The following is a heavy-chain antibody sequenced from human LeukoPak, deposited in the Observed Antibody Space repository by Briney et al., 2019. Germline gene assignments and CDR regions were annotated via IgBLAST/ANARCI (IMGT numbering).Heavy chain of an antibody. Sequence: SETLSLTCAVYGGSFSGYYWSWIRQPPGKGLEWIGEINHSGSTNYNPSLKSRVTISVDTSKNQFSLKLSSVTAADTAVYYCARHSLYDFWSGYHYYFDYWGQGTLVTVSS. CDR3: ARHSLYDFWSGYHYYFDY. V-gene: IGHV4-34*01. CDR1: GGSFSGYY. J-gene: IGHJ4*02. D-gene: IGHD3-3*01. CDR2: INHSGST.